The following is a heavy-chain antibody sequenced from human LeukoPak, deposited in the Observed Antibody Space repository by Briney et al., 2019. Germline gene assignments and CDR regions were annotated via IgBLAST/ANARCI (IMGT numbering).Heavy chain of an antibody. CDR3: ARGRYYYDSSGYFDY. D-gene: IGHD3-22*01. CDR1: GFTFSSYA. CDR2: ISYDGSNK. Sequence: GGSLRFSCAASGFTFSSYAMHWVRQAPGKGLEGVAVISYDGSNKYYADSVKGRFTISRDNSKNTLYLQMNSLRAEDTAVYYCARGRYYYDSSGYFDYWGQGTLVTVSS. V-gene: IGHV3-30-3*01. J-gene: IGHJ4*02.